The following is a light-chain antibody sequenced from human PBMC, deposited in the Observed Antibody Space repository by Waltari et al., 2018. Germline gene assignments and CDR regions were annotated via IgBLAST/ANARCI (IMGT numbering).Light chain of an antibody. V-gene: IGLV2-8*01. CDR1: SRDVGAYRY. J-gene: IGLJ2*01. Sequence: QSALTQPPSASRSPGQSVTISGTGTSRDVGAYRYVPWYQQHPGKAPKLLIYEVSKRASWVPVRFSGSQSGNTASLTVSGLQAEDEADYYCASRGASKVFGGGTKLTVL. CDR3: ASRGASKV. CDR2: EVS.